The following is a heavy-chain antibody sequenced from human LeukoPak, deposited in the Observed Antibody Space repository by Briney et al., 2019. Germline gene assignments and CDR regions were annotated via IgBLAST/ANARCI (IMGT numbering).Heavy chain of an antibody. CDR3: ARSYYGSGSYPFDY. Sequence: PGGSLRLSCAASTFSISIYSMNWVRQAPGKGLEWVSGINWNGGSTGYADSVKGRFTISRDNAKNSLYLQMNSLRAEDTALYYCARSYYGSGSYPFDYWGQGTLVTVSS. CDR1: TFSISIYS. CDR2: INWNGGST. V-gene: IGHV3-20*04. J-gene: IGHJ4*02. D-gene: IGHD3-10*01.